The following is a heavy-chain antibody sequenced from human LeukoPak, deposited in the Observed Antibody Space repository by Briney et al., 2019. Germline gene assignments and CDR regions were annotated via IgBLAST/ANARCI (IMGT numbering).Heavy chain of an antibody. CDR3: ARIDRYSSSWGFDY. CDR1: GFSLSTSGMC. D-gene: IGHD6-13*01. CDR2: IDWDDDK. Sequence: SGPALVKPTQTLTLTCTFSGFSLSTSGMCVSWIRQPPGKALEWLARIDWDDDKYYSTSLKTRLTISKDTSKNQVVLTMTNMDPVDTATYYCARIDRYSSSWGFDYWGQGTLVTVSS. V-gene: IGHV2-70*11. J-gene: IGHJ4*02.